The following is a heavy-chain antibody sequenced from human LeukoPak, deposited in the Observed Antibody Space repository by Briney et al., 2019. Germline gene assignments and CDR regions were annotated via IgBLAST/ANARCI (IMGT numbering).Heavy chain of an antibody. D-gene: IGHD3-3*01. CDR3: EKFVNYYERSCFFIPFVY. V-gene: IGHV3-23*01. Sequence: GGSLRLSCSASGFAFSRFAMTWVRHLPGKGLDWVSTISGNGNQTYYGDSVKGRFSVSRDNSKNILYLQMDSLRADDSALYYCEKFVNYYERSCFFIPFVYWGEGALVTVSS. CDR1: GFAFSRFA. CDR2: ISGNGNQT. J-gene: IGHJ4*02.